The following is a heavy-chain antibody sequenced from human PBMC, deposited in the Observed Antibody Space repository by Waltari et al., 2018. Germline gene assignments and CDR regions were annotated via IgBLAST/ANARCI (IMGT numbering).Heavy chain of an antibody. V-gene: IGHV1-8*02. CDR2: MNPNSGNT. CDR3: ARDCGGDCSIDY. D-gene: IGHD2-21*02. CDR1: GYTFTSYG. Sequence: QVHLVQSGAEVKKPGASVKVSCKASGYTFTSYGISWVRQAPGQGLEWMGWMNPNSGNTGYAQKFQGRVTMTRNTSISTAYMELSSLRSEDTAVYYCARDCGGDCSIDYWGQGTLVTVSS. J-gene: IGHJ4*02.